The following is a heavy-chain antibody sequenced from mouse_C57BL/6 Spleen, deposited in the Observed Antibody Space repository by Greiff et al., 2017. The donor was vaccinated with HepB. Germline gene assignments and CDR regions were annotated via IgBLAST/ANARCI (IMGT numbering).Heavy chain of an antibody. Sequence: QVQLQQSGAELMKPGASVKLSCKATGYTFTGYWIEWVKQRPGHGLEWIGEILPGSGSTNYNVKFKGKATFTADTSSNTAYMQLSSLTTEDSAIYYCAKGTTYYAMDYWGQGTSVTVSS. J-gene: IGHJ4*01. D-gene: IGHD1-1*01. V-gene: IGHV1-9*01. CDR1: GYTFTGYW. CDR3: AKGTTYYAMDY. CDR2: ILPGSGST.